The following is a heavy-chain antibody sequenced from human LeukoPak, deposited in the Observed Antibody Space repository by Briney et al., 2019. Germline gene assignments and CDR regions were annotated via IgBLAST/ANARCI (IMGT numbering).Heavy chain of an antibody. D-gene: IGHD3-22*01. CDR2: IYYSGST. CDR3: ARSDYYDSSGYLTGFDY. CDR1: GASISTYK. V-gene: IGHV4-59*12. Sequence: SETLSLTCTVSGASISTYKWSWIRQPPGKGLEWIGYIYYSGSTNYNPSLKSRVTISVDKSKNQFSLKLSSVTAADTAVYYCARSDYYDSSGYLTGFDYWGQGTLVTVSS. J-gene: IGHJ4*02.